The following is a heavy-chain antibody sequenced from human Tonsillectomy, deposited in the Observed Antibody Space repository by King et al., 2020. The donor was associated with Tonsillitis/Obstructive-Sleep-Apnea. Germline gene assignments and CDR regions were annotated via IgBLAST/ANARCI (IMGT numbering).Heavy chain of an antibody. CDR1: GDSVSSNSAA. D-gene: IGHD2-2*01. CDR2: TYYRSKWYN. CDR3: AREPDCSSTSCYVGAFDI. Sequence: VQLQQSGPGLVKPSQTLSLTCAISGDSVSSNSAAWNWIRQSPSRGLEWLGRTYYRSKWYNDYAVSVKSRITINPDTSKNQFSLQLNSVTPEDTAAYYCAREPDCSSTSCYVGAFDIWGQGTMVTVSS. J-gene: IGHJ3*02. V-gene: IGHV6-1*01.